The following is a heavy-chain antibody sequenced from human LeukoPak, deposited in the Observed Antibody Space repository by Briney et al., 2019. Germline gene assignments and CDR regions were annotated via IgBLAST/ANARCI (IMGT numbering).Heavy chain of an antibody. V-gene: IGHV3-30*18. CDR1: GFTFSSYG. D-gene: IGHD3-22*01. CDR3: AKEVTYYYDSSGYYLGY. J-gene: IGHJ4*02. Sequence: EGSLRLSCAASGFTFSSYGMHWVRQAPGKGLEWVAVISYDGSNKYYADSVKGRFTISRDNSKNTLYLQMNSLRAEDTAVYYCAKEVTYYYDSSGYYLGYWGQGTLVTVSS. CDR2: ISYDGSNK.